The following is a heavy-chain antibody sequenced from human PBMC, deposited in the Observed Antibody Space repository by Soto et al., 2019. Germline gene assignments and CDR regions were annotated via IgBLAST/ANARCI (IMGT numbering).Heavy chain of an antibody. CDR3: ASLELMVYATKEDGMDV. CDR1: GGSSSSYY. D-gene: IGHD2-8*01. CDR2: IYYSGST. V-gene: IGHV4-59*01. J-gene: IGHJ6*02. Sequence: SETLSLTCTVSGGSSSSYYWSWIRQPPGKGLEWIGYIYYSGSTNYNPSLKSRVTISVDTSKNQFSLKLSSVTAADTAVYYCASLELMVYATKEDGMDVWGQGTTVTVSS.